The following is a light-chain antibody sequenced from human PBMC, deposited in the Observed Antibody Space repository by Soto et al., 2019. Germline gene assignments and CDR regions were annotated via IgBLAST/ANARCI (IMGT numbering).Light chain of an antibody. CDR1: QAIRSD. V-gene: IGKV1-6*01. CDR2: AAS. J-gene: IGKJ1*01. CDR3: LQLYNYPRT. Sequence: AIQMTQSPSSLSASVGDRVTITCRASQAIRSDLAWYQQKPGMAPKFLIFAASNLQRGVPARFSGSGSGTDFTLTISSQQPEDFATYYCLQLYNYPRTFGQGTKV.